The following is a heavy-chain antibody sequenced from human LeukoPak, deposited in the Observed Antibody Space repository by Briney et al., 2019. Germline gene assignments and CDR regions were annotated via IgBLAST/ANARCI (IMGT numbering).Heavy chain of an antibody. V-gene: IGHV4-34*01. CDR3: AVSLVGATPFDY. CDR1: GGSFSGYY. J-gene: IGHJ4*02. D-gene: IGHD1-26*01. Sequence: PSETLSLTCAVYGGSFSGYYWSWIRQPPGKGLEWIGEINHSGSTNYNPSLKSRVTISVDTSKNQFSLKLSSVTAADTAVYYCAVSLVGATPFDYWGQGTLVTVSS. CDR2: INHSGST.